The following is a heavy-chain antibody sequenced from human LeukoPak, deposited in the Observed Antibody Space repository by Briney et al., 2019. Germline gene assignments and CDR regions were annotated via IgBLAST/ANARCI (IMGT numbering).Heavy chain of an antibody. J-gene: IGHJ5*02. D-gene: IGHD6-6*01. Sequence: GSSVKVSCKASGGTFSSYTISWVRQAPGQGLEWMGRIIPILGIANYAQKFQGRVTITADKSTGTAYMELSSLRSEDTAVYYCARDSSIAARDSYNWFDPWGQGTLVTVSS. CDR2: IIPILGIA. CDR1: GGTFSSYT. CDR3: ARDSSIAARDSYNWFDP. V-gene: IGHV1-69*04.